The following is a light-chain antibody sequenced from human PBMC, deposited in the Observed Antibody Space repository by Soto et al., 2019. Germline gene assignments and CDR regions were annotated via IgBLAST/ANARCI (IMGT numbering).Light chain of an antibody. CDR3: CSLTTSHTYV. CDR2: HVT. V-gene: IGLV2-11*01. CDR1: GNDVGAYNY. Sequence: SALTQPRSVSGSPGQSVTISCTGTGNDVGAYNYVSWYQQHPGRPPKPMIYHVTYRPSGVSNRYSGSKSGNSASLTISGLQADDEADYYCCSLTTSHTYVFGSGTKVTVL. J-gene: IGLJ1*01.